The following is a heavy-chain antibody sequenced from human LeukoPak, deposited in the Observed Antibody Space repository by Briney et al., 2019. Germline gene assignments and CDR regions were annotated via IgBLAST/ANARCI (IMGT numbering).Heavy chain of an antibody. V-gene: IGHV3-21*01. CDR1: GFTFSSYS. CDR3: ARDRTAMATENTFP. CDR2: ISSSSSYI. J-gene: IGHJ5*02. Sequence: KPGGSLRLSCAASGFTFSSYSMNWVRQAPGKGLEWVSSISSSSSYIYYADSVKGRFTISRDNAKNSLYLQMNSLRAEDTAVYYCARDRTAMATENTFPWGQGTLVTVSS. D-gene: IGHD5-18*01.